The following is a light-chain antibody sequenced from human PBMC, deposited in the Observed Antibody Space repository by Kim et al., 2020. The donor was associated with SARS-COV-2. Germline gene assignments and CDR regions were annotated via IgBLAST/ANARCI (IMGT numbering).Light chain of an antibody. CDR2: EAS. CDR3: QQSYSYPHT. V-gene: IGKV1D-12*01. J-gene: IGKJ2*01. CDR1: QDISSW. Sequence: DIQITQSPSSVSASVGDRVTITCRASQDISSWLGWYQQKPGKAPKVLIYEASNLQSGVPSRFSGSGSGTDFTLTINSLQPEDFATYYCQQSYSYPHTFGRGTKLEI.